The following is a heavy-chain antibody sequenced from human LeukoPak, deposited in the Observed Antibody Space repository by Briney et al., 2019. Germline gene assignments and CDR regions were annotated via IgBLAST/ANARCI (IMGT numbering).Heavy chain of an antibody. J-gene: IGHJ6*04. D-gene: IGHD3-10*02. Sequence: GGSLRLSCAASEFAFRDHWMTWVRHTPGKGLEWVANIAEDGIRKYYVDSVKGRFTISRDNAKHTLSLQMNNLRADDTAVYYCAELGITMIGGVWGKGTTVTISS. CDR3: AELGITMIGGV. V-gene: IGHV3-7*01. CDR2: IAEDGIRK. CDR1: EFAFRDHW.